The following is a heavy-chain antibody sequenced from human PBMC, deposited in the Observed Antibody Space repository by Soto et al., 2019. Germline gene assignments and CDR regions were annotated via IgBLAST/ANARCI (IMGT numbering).Heavy chain of an antibody. CDR3: ARDRVAVAGIVGWFDP. CDR2: INPNSGGT. Sequence: ASLKVSCKASGYTFTGYYMHWVRQAPGQGLEWMGWINPNSGGTNYAQKFQGRVTMTRDTSISTAYMEPSRLRSDDTAVYYCARDRVAVAGIVGWFDPWGQGTLVTVSS. V-gene: IGHV1-2*02. D-gene: IGHD6-19*01. J-gene: IGHJ5*02. CDR1: GYTFTGYY.